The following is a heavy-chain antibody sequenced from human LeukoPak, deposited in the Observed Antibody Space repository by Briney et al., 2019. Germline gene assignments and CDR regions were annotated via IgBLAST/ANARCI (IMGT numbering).Heavy chain of an antibody. D-gene: IGHD6-19*01. CDR1: GGTFSSYA. Sequence: SVKVSCKASGGTFSSYAISWVRQAPGQGLEWMGRIIPILGIANYAQKFQGRVTITADKSTSTAYMELSSLRSEDTAVYYCARDSSGWSNNWFDPWGQGTLVTVSS. J-gene: IGHJ5*02. CDR2: IIPILGIA. V-gene: IGHV1-69*04. CDR3: ARDSSGWSNNWFDP.